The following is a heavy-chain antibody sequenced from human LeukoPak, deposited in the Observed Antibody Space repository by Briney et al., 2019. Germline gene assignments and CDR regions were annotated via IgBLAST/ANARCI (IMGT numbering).Heavy chain of an antibody. CDR2: IHYSGST. CDR3: ARDAGATAY. Sequence: SETLSLTCTVSGVSISTDYWTWVRQSPGKGLEWIGYIHYSGSTSYNPSLKSRVTISIDTSKNQFSLKLTSVTSADTAVYYCARDAGATAYWGQGALVTVSS. D-gene: IGHD4/OR15-4a*01. J-gene: IGHJ4*02. V-gene: IGHV4-59*13. CDR1: GVSISTDY.